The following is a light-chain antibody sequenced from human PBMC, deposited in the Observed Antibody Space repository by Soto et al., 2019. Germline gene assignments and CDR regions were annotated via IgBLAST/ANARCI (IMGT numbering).Light chain of an antibody. CDR1: SSNIGSNN. CDR2: SNN. J-gene: IGLJ2*01. V-gene: IGLV1-44*01. Sequence: QSVLTQPPSASGTPGQRVTISCSGSSSNIGSNNVNWYQQLPGTAPKILIYSNNQRPSGGPARFSGSKSGTSASLAISGLQSEDEADYYCAAWDDSLNGVVFGGGTKLTVL. CDR3: AAWDDSLNGVV.